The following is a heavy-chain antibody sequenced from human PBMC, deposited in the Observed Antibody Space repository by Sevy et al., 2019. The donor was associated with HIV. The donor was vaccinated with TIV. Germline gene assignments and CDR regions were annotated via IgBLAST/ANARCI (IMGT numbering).Heavy chain of an antibody. CDR3: ARNRGEGIPVHY. V-gene: IGHV4-39*01. D-gene: IGHD2-2*02. Sequence: SETLSLTCTVSGGSISSSSYYWGWIRQPPGKGLEWIGSIYYSGITYYNPSLKSRVTISVDTSKNQFSLKLSSVTAADTAVYYCARNRGEGIPVHYWGQGTLVTVSS. J-gene: IGHJ4*02. CDR1: GGSISSSSYY. CDR2: IYYSGIT.